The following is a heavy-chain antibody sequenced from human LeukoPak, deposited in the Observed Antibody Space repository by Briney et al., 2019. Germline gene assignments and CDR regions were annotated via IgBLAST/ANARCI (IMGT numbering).Heavy chain of an antibody. J-gene: IGHJ4*02. Sequence: GGSLRLSCAASGFTVSNSWMTWVRQVPGKGLEWVSGISGSDGSTNYADSVKGRFTISRENSKNTLYLQMNSLRAEDTAVYYCAKDSAKKYDDYWGQGTLVTVSS. CDR3: AKDSAKKYDDY. CDR2: ISGSDGST. D-gene: IGHD2/OR15-2a*01. CDR1: GFTVSNSW. V-gene: IGHV3-23*01.